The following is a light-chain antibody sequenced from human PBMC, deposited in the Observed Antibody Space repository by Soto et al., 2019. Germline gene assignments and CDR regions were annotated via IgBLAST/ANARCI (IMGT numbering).Light chain of an antibody. CDR3: QQRSNWPPFT. J-gene: IGKJ3*01. CDR2: GAS. Sequence: EIVLTQSPATLSLSPGERATLSCRASQSVARYLAWYQQKPGQAPRLLMYGASNRATGIPARFSGSGSGTDFTLTISSLEPEDFSVYFCQQRSNWPPFTFGPGTKVDI. CDR1: QSVARY. V-gene: IGKV3-11*01.